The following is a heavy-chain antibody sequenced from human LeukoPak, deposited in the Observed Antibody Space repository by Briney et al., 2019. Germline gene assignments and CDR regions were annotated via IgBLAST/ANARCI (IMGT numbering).Heavy chain of an antibody. V-gene: IGHV1-69*05. D-gene: IGHD2-15*01. Sequence: ASVKVSCKASGGTFSSYAISWVRQAPGQGLEWMGGIIPIFGPANYAQKFQGRVTITTDESTSTAYMELSSLRSEDTAVYYCASLGYCSGGSCYFWGQGTLVTVSS. CDR3: ASLGYCSGGSCYF. CDR1: GGTFSSYA. CDR2: IIPIFGPA. J-gene: IGHJ4*02.